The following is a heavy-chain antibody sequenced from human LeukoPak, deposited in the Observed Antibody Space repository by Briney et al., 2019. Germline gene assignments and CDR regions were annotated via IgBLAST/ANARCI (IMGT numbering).Heavy chain of an antibody. V-gene: IGHV3-23*01. CDR3: ARGAYGTPPTFFDY. CDR2: ISGSGGNT. D-gene: IGHD2/OR15-2a*01. J-gene: IGHJ4*02. CDR1: GFTFSSYA. Sequence: GGSLRLSCAASGFTFSSYAMSWVRQAPGKGLEWVSAISGSGGNTYYADSVKGRFTISRDNAKNSLYLQMNSLRAEDTAVYYCARGAYGTPPTFFDYWGQGTLVTVSS.